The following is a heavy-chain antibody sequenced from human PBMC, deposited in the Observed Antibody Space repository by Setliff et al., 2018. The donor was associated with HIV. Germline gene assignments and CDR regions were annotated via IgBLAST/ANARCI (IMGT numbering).Heavy chain of an antibody. Sequence: GASLTISCKGSGYSFTSYWISWVRQMPGKGLEWMGRIDPSNSNTNYSPSFQGHVTISADKSISTAYLQWSSLKASDTAMYYCARGFYGDYYFDYWGQGTLVTVSS. CDR1: GYSFTSYW. D-gene: IGHD4-17*01. J-gene: IGHJ4*02. CDR3: ARGFYGDYYFDY. V-gene: IGHV5-10-1*01. CDR2: IDPSNSNT.